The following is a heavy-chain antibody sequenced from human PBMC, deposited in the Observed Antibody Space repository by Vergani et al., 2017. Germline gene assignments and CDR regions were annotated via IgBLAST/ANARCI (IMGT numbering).Heavy chain of an antibody. V-gene: IGHV3-23*01. D-gene: IGHD1-14*01. J-gene: IGHJ3*02. Sequence: EVQQLESGGGLVQPGGSLRLSCAASGFTFSSYAMSWVRQAPGKGLEWVSAISGSGGSTYYADAVKGRFTIARDNSKNTLYLQMNSLRAEDTAVYYCAKRPLSKTLTDAFDIWGQGTMVTVSS. CDR3: AKRPLSKTLTDAFDI. CDR1: GFTFSSYA. CDR2: ISGSGGST.